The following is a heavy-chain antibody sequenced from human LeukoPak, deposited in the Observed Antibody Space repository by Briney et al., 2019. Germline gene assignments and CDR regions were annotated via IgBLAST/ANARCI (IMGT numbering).Heavy chain of an antibody. J-gene: IGHJ4*02. CDR2: INHSGST. V-gene: IGHV4-34*01. D-gene: IGHD1-26*01. Sequence: SETLSLTCAVYGGSFSGYYWSWIRRPPGKGLEWIGEINHSGSTNYNPSLKSRVTISVDTSKNQFSLKLSSVTAADTAVYYCARVGATQIDYWGQGTLVTVSS. CDR1: GGSFSGYY. CDR3: ARVGATQIDY.